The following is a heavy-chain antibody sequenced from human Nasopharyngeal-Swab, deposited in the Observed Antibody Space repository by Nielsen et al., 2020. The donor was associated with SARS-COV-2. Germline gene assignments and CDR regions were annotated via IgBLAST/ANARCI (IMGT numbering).Heavy chain of an antibody. CDR3: AKDKDSSGWPGGVDY. Sequence: GGSLRLSCAASGFTFSSYAMSWVRQAPGKGLEWVSAISGSGGSTYYADSVKGRFTISRDNSKNTLYLQMNSLRAEDTAVHYCAKDKDSSGWPGGVDYWGQGTLVTVSS. D-gene: IGHD6-19*01. J-gene: IGHJ4*02. CDR2: ISGSGGST. CDR1: GFTFSSYA. V-gene: IGHV3-23*01.